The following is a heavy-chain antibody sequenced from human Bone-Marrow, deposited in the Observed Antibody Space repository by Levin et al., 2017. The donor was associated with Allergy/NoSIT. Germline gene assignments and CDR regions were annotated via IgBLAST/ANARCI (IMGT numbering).Heavy chain of an antibody. CDR2: ISGGGTVT. J-gene: IGHJ4*02. V-gene: IGHV3-11*01. Sequence: PGGSLRLSCTASGFNFSDHFMSWIRQAPGKGLEWVSYISGGGTVTYYADSVKGRFTLSRDNTKKSLFLQMNSLRVEDTAVYYCARHGFDNSGYYFVVNWGQGTRVTVSA. CDR1: GFNFSDHF. CDR3: ARHGFDNSGYYFVVN. D-gene: IGHD3-22*01.